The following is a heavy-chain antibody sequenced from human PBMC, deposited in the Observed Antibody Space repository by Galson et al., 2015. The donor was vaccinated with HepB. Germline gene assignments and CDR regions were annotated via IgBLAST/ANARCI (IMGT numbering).Heavy chain of an antibody. D-gene: IGHD3-22*01. Sequence: SVKVSCKASGGTFSSYTISWVRQAPGQGLEWMGRIIPILGIANYAQKFQGRVTITADKSTSTAYMELSSLRSEDTAVYYCARSYDSSGYYRLYYYYGMDVWGQGTTVTVSS. CDR1: GGTFSSYT. CDR2: IIPILGIA. V-gene: IGHV1-69*02. CDR3: ARSYDSSGYYRLYYYYGMDV. J-gene: IGHJ6*02.